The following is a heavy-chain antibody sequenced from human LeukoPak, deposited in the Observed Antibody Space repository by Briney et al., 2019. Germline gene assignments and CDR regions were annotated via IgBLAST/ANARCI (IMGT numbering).Heavy chain of an antibody. V-gene: IGHV3-53*01. CDR2: IYSAGST. CDR3: ARENTESKGFDY. J-gene: IGHJ4*02. Sequence: GGSLRLPCAASGLAVSSDYMSWVGQAPGKGLEWVSVIYSAGSTYYADSVTGRFTVSRDNAENSLYLQMNSLRAEDTAVYYCARENTESKGFDYWGQGTLVTVSS. D-gene: IGHD2-8*02. CDR1: GLAVSSDY.